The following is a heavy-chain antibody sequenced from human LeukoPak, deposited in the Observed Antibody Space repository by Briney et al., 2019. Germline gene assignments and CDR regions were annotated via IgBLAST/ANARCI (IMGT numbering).Heavy chain of an antibody. CDR2: ISGSGGTT. V-gene: IGHV3-23*01. D-gene: IGHD5-18*01. J-gene: IGHJ4*02. Sequence: GGSLRLSCAASGFTFSSYAMSWVRQAPGKGLEWVSAISGSGGTTYYADSVKGRFTISRDNSKNTLYLQMNSLRAEDTAVYYCAKGSGRGYSYGLEYWGQGALVTVSS. CDR1: GFTFSSYA. CDR3: AKGSGRGYSYGLEY.